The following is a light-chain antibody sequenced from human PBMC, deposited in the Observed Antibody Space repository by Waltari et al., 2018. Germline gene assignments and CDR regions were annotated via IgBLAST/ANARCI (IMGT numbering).Light chain of an antibody. CDR3: SSYTNSGNVV. CDR2: EVS. Sequence: QSALTQPASVSGSPGQAITISCTGTSSDIGRYNYVSRYQQHPGKAPKLVISEVSNRPSGVSNRFSGSKSGNTASLTISGLQAEDGAHYYCSSYTNSGNVVFGGGTKLTVL. J-gene: IGLJ2*01. CDR1: SSDIGRYNY. V-gene: IGLV2-14*01.